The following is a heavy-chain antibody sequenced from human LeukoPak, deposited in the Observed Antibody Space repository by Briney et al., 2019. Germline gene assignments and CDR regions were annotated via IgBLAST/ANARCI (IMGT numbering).Heavy chain of an antibody. Sequence: PGGSLTLSCAASGFTFSSFAMNWVRQAPGKGLEWVSGISGSGISRGYADSVKGRFTISRDNSKNTLYLQMNSLRAEDTAVYYRARDQGPGVEWLSLFDYWGQGTLVTVSS. V-gene: IGHV3-23*01. CDR2: ISGSGISR. CDR3: ARDQGPGVEWLSLFDY. J-gene: IGHJ4*02. CDR1: GFTFSSFA. D-gene: IGHD3-3*01.